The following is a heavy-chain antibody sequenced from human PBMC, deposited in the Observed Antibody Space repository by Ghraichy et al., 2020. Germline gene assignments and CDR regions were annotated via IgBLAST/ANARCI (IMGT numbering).Heavy chain of an antibody. J-gene: IGHJ6*02. CDR1: GGSVSSGSYY. CDR3: ARGVYGDYARQRVYYYYYGMDV. D-gene: IGHD4-17*01. CDR2: IYYSGST. Sequence: SETLSLTCTVSGGSVSSGSYYWSWIRQPPGKGLEWIGYIYYSGSTNYNPSLKSRVTISVDTSKNQFSLKLSSVTAADTAVYYCARGVYGDYARQRVYYYYYGMDVWGQGTTVTVSS. V-gene: IGHV4-61*01.